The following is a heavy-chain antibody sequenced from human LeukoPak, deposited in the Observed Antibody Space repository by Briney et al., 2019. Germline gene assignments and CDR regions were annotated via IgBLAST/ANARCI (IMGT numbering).Heavy chain of an antibody. D-gene: IGHD6-13*01. J-gene: IGHJ6*02. CDR2: ISYDGSNK. CDR3: ARSPAALLAYGMDV. CDR1: GFTFSDYA. Sequence: GGSLRLSCAASGFTFSDYAMSWVRQAPGKGLEWVAVISYDGSNKYYADSVKGRFTISRDNSKNTLYLQMNSLRAEDTAVYYCARSPAALLAYGMDVWGQGTTVTVSS. V-gene: IGHV3-30-3*01.